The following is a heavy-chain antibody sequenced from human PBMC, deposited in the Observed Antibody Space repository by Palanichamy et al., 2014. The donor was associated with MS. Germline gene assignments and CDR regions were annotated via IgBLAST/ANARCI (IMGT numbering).Heavy chain of an antibody. CDR2: INPSGGST. J-gene: IGHJ6*02. Sequence: QVQLVQSGAEVKKPGASVKVSCKASGYTFTSYYMHWVRQAPGQGLEWMGIINPSGGSTSYAQKFQGRVTTTRDTSTSTVYMELSSLRSEDTAVYYCARRGIYCSGGSCYSDSYYYGMDVWGQGTTVTVSS. D-gene: IGHD2-15*01. CDR1: GYTFTSYY. CDR3: ARRGIYCSGGSCYSDSYYYGMDV. V-gene: IGHV1-46*01.